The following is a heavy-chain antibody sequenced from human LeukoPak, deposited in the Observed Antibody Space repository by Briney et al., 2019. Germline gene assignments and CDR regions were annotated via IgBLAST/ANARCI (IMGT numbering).Heavy chain of an antibody. CDR2: INPNSGGT. D-gene: IGHD2-2*01. CDR1: GYTFTGYY. V-gene: IGHV1-2*04. J-gene: IGHJ6*02. CDR3: ARDLKGYCSSTSCYPGRYGMDV. Sequence: ASVKVSCKASGYTFTGYYMHWVRQAPGQGLEWMGWINPNSGGTNYAQKFQGWVTMTRDTSISTVYMELSRLRSDDTAVYYCARDLKGYCSSTSCYPGRYGMDVWGQGTTVTVSS.